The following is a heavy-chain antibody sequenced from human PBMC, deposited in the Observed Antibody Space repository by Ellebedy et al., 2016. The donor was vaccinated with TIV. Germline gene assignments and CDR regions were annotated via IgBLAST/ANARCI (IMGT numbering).Heavy chain of an antibody. Sequence: GESLKISCAASGFAVNSYYITWARQAPGKGLDWVSVIFTSDMTSYADAVRGRFTISRDTYKKTVSLQMNSLRVEDTAIYYCAVVDFCWGQGTLVTVSS. CDR2: IFTSDMT. D-gene: IGHD2-15*01. V-gene: IGHV3-53*01. CDR3: AVVDFC. CDR1: GFAVNSYY. J-gene: IGHJ4*02.